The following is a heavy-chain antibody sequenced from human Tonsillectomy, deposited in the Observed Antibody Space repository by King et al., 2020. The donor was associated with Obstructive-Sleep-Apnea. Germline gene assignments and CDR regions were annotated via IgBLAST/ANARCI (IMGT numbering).Heavy chain of an antibody. CDR3: ATVAVATATFYCDY. Sequence: QLVQSGAEVKKPGASVKGSCKASGYTFTCYYIHWVRQAPGHGLEWMGWINPYSGGTNYAHKFQGRVTMTRDTSISTAYMELSSLRSDDTAVYYCATVAVATATFYCDYWGQGTLVTVSS. J-gene: IGHJ4*02. CDR2: INPYSGGT. D-gene: IGHD4-17*01. V-gene: IGHV1-2*07. CDR1: GYTFTCYY.